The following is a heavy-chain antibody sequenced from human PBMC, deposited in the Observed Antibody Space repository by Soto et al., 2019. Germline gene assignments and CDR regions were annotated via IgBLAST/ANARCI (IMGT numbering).Heavy chain of an antibody. D-gene: IGHD3-22*01. Sequence: QVQLVQSGAEVKKPGSSVKVSCKASGGTFSSYAISWVRQAPGQGLEWMGGIIPIFGTADYAQKFQGRVTMXGXAXSSTAYMERSSLRSEDTAVYYCAVTMTNYYYYGMDVWGQGTTVTVSS. CDR3: AVTMTNYYYYGMDV. V-gene: IGHV1-69*12. CDR1: GGTFSSYA. J-gene: IGHJ6*02. CDR2: IIPIFGTA.